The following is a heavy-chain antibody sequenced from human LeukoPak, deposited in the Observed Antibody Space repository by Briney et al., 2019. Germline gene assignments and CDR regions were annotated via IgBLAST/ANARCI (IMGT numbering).Heavy chain of an antibody. J-gene: IGHJ6*02. CDR1: GYTFTSYY. CDR2: INPSGGST. V-gene: IGHV1-46*01. CDR3: ARDLLATHQDLVIHYYYGMDV. D-gene: IGHD5-12*01. Sequence: GASVKVSCKASGYTFTSYYMHWVRQAPGQGLEWMGIINPSGGSTSYAQKFQGRVTMTRDTSTSTVYMELSSLRSEDTAVYYCARDLLATHQDLVIHYYYGMDVWGQGTTVTVSS.